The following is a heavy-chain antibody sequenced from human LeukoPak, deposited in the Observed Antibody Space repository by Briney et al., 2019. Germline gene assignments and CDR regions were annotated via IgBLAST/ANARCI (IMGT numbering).Heavy chain of an antibody. J-gene: IGHJ4*02. V-gene: IGHV4-59*01. CDR3: ARGDPGFDY. CDR1: GGSISSYY. D-gene: IGHD3-10*01. Sequence: SETLSLTCTVSGGSISSYYRSWIRQPPGKGLEWIGYIYYSGSTNNNPSLKSRVTISVDTSKNQFSLKLSSVTAADTAVYYCARGDPGFDYWGQGTLVTVSS. CDR2: IYYSGST.